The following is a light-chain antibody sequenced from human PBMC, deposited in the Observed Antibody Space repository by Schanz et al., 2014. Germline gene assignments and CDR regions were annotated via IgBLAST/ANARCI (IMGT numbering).Light chain of an antibody. CDR1: SGRSNYI. CDR3: ETWDSSTRV. Sequence: QLVLTQSSSASASLGSSVKLTCTLSSGRSNYIIAWHQQQPGKAPRYLMKLEGSGSYNRGSGVPDRFSGSSSGADRYVTISNFQFEDEGDYYCETWDSSTRVFGGGTKLTVL. J-gene: IGLJ3*02. V-gene: IGLV4-60*02. CDR2: LEGSGSY.